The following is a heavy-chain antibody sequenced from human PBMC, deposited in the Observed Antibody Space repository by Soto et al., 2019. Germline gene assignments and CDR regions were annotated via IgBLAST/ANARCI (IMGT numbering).Heavy chain of an antibody. D-gene: IGHD5-18*01. V-gene: IGHV4-39*01. J-gene: IGHJ6*02. Sequence: PSETLSLTCTVSGGSISSSSYYWGWIRQPPGKGLEWIGSIYYSGSTYYNPSLKSRVTISVDTSKNQFSLKLSSVTAADTAVYYCARHLNRGYGPPDEYFGWGYSYGMDVWGQGTTVTVSS. CDR2: IYYSGST. CDR3: ARHLNRGYGPPDEYFGWGYSYGMDV. CDR1: GGSISSSSYY.